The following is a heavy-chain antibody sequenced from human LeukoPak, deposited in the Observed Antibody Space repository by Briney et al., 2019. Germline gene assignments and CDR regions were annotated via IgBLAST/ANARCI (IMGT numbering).Heavy chain of an antibody. V-gene: IGHV3-23*01. CDR3: ARDRAAADP. CDR2: ISGSGGST. CDR1: GFTFSSYG. D-gene: IGHD6-13*01. J-gene: IGHJ5*02. Sequence: GGSLRLSCAASGFTFSSYGMRWVRQAPGKGLEWVSAISGSGGSTYYADSVKGRFTISRDNSKNTLSLQMDSLSAEDTAVYYCARDRAAADPWGQGTLVTVSS.